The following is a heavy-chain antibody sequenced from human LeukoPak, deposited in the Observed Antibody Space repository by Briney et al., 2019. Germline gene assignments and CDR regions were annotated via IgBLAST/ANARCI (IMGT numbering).Heavy chain of an antibody. J-gene: IGHJ2*01. CDR3: ARGLRYFDWSHWYFDL. CDR1: GGSISSGDYY. V-gene: IGHV4-30-4*01. CDR2: IYYSGST. Sequence: SQTLSLTCTVSGGSISSGDYYWSWLRQPPGKGLEWIGYIYYSGSTYYNPSLKSRVTISVDTSKNQFSLKLSSVTAADTAVYYCARGLRYFDWSHWYFDLWGRGTLVTVSS. D-gene: IGHD3-9*01.